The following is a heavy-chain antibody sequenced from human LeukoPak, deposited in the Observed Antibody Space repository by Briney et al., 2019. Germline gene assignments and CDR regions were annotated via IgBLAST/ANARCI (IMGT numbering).Heavy chain of an antibody. CDR1: GYSITSTYW. CDR2: LNHSGST. D-gene: IGHD3-22*01. V-gene: IGHV4-38-2*01. CDR3: ARVGGDDSTGHYSVDY. Sequence: PSETLSLTCAVSGYSITSTYWWGWIRQTPGRGLEWIGRLNHSGSTSSSPSLKSRVTISVDTSKNQFSLRLSSVTAADTAVYYCARVGGDDSTGHYSVDYWGQGTLVTVSS. J-gene: IGHJ4*02.